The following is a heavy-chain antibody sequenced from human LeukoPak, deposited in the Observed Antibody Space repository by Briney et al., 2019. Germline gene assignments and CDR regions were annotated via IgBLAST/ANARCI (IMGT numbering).Heavy chain of an antibody. J-gene: IGHJ4*01. Sequence: SETLSLTCTVSGGSISSGDYYWSRIRQPPGKGLEWIGYIYYSGSTYYNPSLKSRVTISVDTSKNQFSLKLSSVTAADTAVYYCARVRYYASYFDYWGQGTLVTVSS. CDR1: GGSISSGDYY. D-gene: IGHD3-10*01. CDR3: ARVRYYASYFDY. CDR2: IYYSGST. V-gene: IGHV4-30-4*01.